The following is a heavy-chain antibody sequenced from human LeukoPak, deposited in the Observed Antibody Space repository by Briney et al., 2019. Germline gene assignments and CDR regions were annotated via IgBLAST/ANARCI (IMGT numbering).Heavy chain of an antibody. CDR3: AKGYYDILTGYYSRFDP. CDR2: IYYSGST. J-gene: IGHJ5*02. D-gene: IGHD3-9*01. CDR1: GGSISSSSYY. Sequence: SETLSLTCTVSGGSISSSSYYWGWIRQPPGKGLEWIGSIYYSGSTYYNPSLKSRVTISVDTSKNQFSLKLNSVTAADTAVYYCAKGYYDILTGYYSRFDPWGQGTLVTVSS. V-gene: IGHV4-39*07.